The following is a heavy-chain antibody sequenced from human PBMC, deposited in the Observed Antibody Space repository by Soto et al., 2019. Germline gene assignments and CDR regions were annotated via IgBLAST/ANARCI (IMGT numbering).Heavy chain of an antibody. CDR3: ARNTSARAGILDS. Sequence: PGQGLEWMGWISPYSSYTNYAQKFQGRVTMSTDTSTSTASLELKSLKSADTAVYYCARNTSARAGILDSWGQGTLVTVSS. V-gene: IGHV1-18*01. CDR2: ISPYSSYT. J-gene: IGHJ5*01. D-gene: IGHD6-13*01.